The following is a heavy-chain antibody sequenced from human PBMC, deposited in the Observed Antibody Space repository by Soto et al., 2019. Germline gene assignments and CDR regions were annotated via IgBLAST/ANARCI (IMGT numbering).Heavy chain of an antibody. V-gene: IGHV3-33*01. Sequence: GGSLRLSCAASGFAFSSYGMHWVRQAPGKGLEWVAVIWYDGTNKYYADSVKGRFTISRDNSKDTLYLQMNSLRGEDTAVYYCAGEYFYDRTGYPRSAGAFDIWGQGTMVTVSS. CDR2: IWYDGTNK. CDR3: AGEYFYDRTGYPRSAGAFDI. J-gene: IGHJ3*02. CDR1: GFAFSSYG. D-gene: IGHD3-22*01.